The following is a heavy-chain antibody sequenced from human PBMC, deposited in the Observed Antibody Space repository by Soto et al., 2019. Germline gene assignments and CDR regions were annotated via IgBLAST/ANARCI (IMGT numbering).Heavy chain of an antibody. D-gene: IGHD6-19*01. CDR1: GFSLSTSGVG. CDR3: AHRGAVAEAFDI. Sequence: QITLKESGPTLVKPTQTLTLTCTFSGFSLSTSGVGVGWIRQPPGKALEWLALIYWNDDKRYSPSRKSRLTITKDTSKNQVVLTMTNMDPVDTATYYCAHRGAVAEAFDIWGQGTMVTVSS. CDR2: IYWNDDK. V-gene: IGHV2-5*01. J-gene: IGHJ3*02.